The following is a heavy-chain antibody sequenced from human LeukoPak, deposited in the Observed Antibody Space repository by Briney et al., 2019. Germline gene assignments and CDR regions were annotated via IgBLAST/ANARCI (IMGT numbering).Heavy chain of an antibody. CDR2: INAGNGNT. CDR1: GYTFTSYA. V-gene: IGHV1-3*01. J-gene: IGHJ5*02. Sequence: GASVKVSCKASGYTFTSYAMHWVRQAPGQRLEWMGWINAGNGNTKYSQKFQGRVTITRDTSASTAYMELSSLRSEDTAVYYCARDGLEADGHNWFDPWGQGTLVTVYS. D-gene: IGHD6-6*01. CDR3: ARDGLEADGHNWFDP.